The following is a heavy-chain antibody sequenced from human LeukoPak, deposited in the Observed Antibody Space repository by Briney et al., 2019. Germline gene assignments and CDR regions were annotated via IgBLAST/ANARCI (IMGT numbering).Heavy chain of an antibody. V-gene: IGHV7-4-1*02. CDR3: ASCNDSSGYFAY. D-gene: IGHD3-22*01. Sequence: ASVTVSCTPSGYTFTDYAINWVRQAPGQGLEYMGWVNTNTGNPTYAQGFTGRFVFSSDSSVSTACLQITSLKADDSAIYFCASCNDSSGYFAYWGQGTLVAVSS. CDR1: GYTFTDYA. CDR2: VNTNTGNP. J-gene: IGHJ4*02.